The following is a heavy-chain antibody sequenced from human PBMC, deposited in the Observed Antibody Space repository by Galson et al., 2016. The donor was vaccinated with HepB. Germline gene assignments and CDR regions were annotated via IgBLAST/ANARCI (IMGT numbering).Heavy chain of an antibody. D-gene: IGHD2-8*01. CDR1: GFTFSDYY. J-gene: IGHJ6*02. Sequence: SLRLSCAASGFTFSDYYMSWIRQAPGKGLEWISYINSRGSIIFYAGSVKGRFTISRDNAKNSLYLQRNSLGAEDTAVYYCVRDRPDRLYVFDMDVWGQGTTVTVSS. CDR2: INSRGSII. V-gene: IGHV3-11*01. CDR3: VRDRPDRLYVFDMDV.